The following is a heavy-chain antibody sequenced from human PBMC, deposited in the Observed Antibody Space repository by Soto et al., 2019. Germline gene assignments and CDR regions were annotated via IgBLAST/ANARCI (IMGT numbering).Heavy chain of an antibody. J-gene: IGHJ4*02. CDR1: GFTFSAYS. CDR3: AWRGDPPFEY. D-gene: IGHD3-3*01. CDR2: VSSDGSNQ. Sequence: QVQLVESGGGVVQPGRSPRLSCAASGFTFSAYSMHWVRQAPGRGLEWVAVVSSDGSNQYYADSVKGRFTISRDNSKSTLYLQMNSLRPEDAAVYYCAWRGDPPFEYWGQGTLVNVSS. V-gene: IGHV3-30-3*01.